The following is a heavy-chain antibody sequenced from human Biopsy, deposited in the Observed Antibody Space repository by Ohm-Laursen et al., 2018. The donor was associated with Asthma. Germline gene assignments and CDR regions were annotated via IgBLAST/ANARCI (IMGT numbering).Heavy chain of an antibody. CDR1: GGSMSSSSYY. J-gene: IGHJ5*02. CDR3: ARLSLNDSLDP. V-gene: IGHV4-39*02. D-gene: IGHD1-1*01. CDR2: ISYTGSA. Sequence: SDTLSLTCTVSGGSMSSSSYYWGWIRQPPGKGLEWMGSISYTGSAYHNPSLKSRVTISVATSKNHFSLKLSSVTAADTAVFYCARLSLNDSLDPWGRGTLVTVSS.